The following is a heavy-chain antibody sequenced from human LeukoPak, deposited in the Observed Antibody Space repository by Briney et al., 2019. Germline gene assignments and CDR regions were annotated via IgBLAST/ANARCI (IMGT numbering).Heavy chain of an antibody. CDR2: IYTSGNT. V-gene: IGHV4-61*02. CDR1: GGSISSGSYY. D-gene: IGHD6-6*01. Sequence: SETLSLTCTVSGGSISSGSYYWSWIRQSAGKGLEWIGRIYTSGNTNYNPSLKSRVTISVDTPKNQFSLELSSVTAADTAVYYCARYWGSSYYYYYMDVWGKGTTVTVSS. CDR3: ARYWGSSYYYYYMDV. J-gene: IGHJ6*03.